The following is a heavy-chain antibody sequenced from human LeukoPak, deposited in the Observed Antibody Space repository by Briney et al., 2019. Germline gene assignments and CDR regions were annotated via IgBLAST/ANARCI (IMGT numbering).Heavy chain of an antibody. CDR2: ISSSSRYI. J-gene: IGHJ4*02. CDR1: GFTFSSYS. D-gene: IGHD6-19*01. V-gene: IGHV3-21*06. CDR3: ARGLYKNGWYYFDY. Sequence: GGSLRLSCAASGFTFSSYSMNWVRQAPGMGLEWVSSISSSSRYIYYADSVKGRFTISRDNAKNSLYLQMNSLKAEDTAVYYCARGLYKNGWYYFDYWGQGTLVTVSS.